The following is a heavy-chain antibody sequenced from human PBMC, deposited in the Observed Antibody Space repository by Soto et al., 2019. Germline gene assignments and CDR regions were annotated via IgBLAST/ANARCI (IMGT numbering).Heavy chain of an antibody. J-gene: IGHJ4*02. CDR2: FSGDYRT. V-gene: IGHV3-23*01. Sequence: GGSLRLSCAASGFTFSSYAMSWVRQAPGKGLERVSTFSGDYRTYYADSVKGRFTISRDNSKNALYLQMYSLRAEDTAVYYCAKDGSYWDFDYWGPGTLVTVSS. D-gene: IGHD1-26*01. CDR1: GFTFSSYA. CDR3: AKDGSYWDFDY.